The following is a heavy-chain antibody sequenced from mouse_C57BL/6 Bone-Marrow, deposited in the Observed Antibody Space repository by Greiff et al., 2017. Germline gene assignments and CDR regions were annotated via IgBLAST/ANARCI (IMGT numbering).Heavy chain of an antibody. V-gene: IGHV1-61*01. J-gene: IGHJ4*01. D-gene: IGHD2-4*01. CDR1: GYTFTSYW. Sequence: QVQLQQPGAELVRPGSSVKLSCKASGYTFTSYWMDWVKQRPGQGLEWIGNINPSDSETHYNQKFKDKATLTVDKSSCTAYMQLSSLTSEDSAVYYCARLEDYDGDYYAMDFWGQGTSVTVSS. CDR2: INPSDSET. CDR3: ARLEDYDGDYYAMDF.